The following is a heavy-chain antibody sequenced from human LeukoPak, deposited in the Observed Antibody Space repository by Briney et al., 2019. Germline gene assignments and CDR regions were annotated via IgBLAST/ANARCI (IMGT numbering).Heavy chain of an antibody. V-gene: IGHV1-2*02. CDR3: ARGGYHYDVSGFYYSGFDV. CDR1: GYSFTGYY. CDR2: INPKSGDT. J-gene: IGHJ4*02. D-gene: IGHD3-22*01. Sequence: GASVKVSCKASGYSFTGYYMHWVRQAPGQRLEWMGWINPKSGDTKNVQKFQGRVTMTWDTSISTAYMEVNKLTSDDTAVYFCARGGYHYDVSGFYYSGFDVWGQGALLTVSS.